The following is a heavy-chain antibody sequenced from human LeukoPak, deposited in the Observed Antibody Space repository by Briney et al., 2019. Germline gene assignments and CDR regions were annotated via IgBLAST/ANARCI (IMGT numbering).Heavy chain of an antibody. Sequence: ASVKVSCKTSGYTLTSYGINWVRQAPGQGLEWMGWISGSNGYTKYAQKIQGRVTLTTDEPTRTAYMELRSLRSDDTAVYYCARGTEGGIDYYYMDVWGKGTTVTVSS. V-gene: IGHV1-18*01. CDR3: ARGTEGGIDYYYMDV. D-gene: IGHD1-1*01. CDR1: GYTLTSYG. J-gene: IGHJ6*03. CDR2: ISGSNGYT.